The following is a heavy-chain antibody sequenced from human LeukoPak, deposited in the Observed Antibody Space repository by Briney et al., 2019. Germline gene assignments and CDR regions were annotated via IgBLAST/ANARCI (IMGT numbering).Heavy chain of an antibody. CDR2: IWYDGSNK. V-gene: IGHV3-33*01. CDR3: ARERTYYYYGMDV. CDR1: GFTFSIYG. J-gene: IGHJ6*02. Sequence: GGSLRLSCAASGFTFSIYGMHWVRQAPGKGLEWVAVIWYDGSNKYYADSVKGRFTISRDNSKNTLYLQMNSLRAEDTAVYYCARERTYYYYGMDVWGQGTTVTVSS.